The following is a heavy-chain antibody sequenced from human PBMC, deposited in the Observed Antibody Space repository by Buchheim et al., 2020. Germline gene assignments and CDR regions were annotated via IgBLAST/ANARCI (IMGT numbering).Heavy chain of an antibody. Sequence: EVQLLESGGGLVQPGGSLRLSCAASGFTFSSYEMNWVRQAPGKGLEWVSYISSSGSTIYYADSVKGRFTISRDNAKNSLSLQMNSLRAEDTTVYYCARCVGNYYDSSGYDYWGQGTL. CDR3: ARCVGNYYDSSGYDY. J-gene: IGHJ4*02. D-gene: IGHD3-22*01. CDR2: ISSSGSTI. CDR1: GFTFSSYE. V-gene: IGHV3-48*03.